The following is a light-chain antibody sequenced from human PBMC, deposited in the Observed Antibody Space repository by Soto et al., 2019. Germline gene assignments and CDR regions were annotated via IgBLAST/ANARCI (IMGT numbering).Light chain of an antibody. CDR1: SGDVGGYTY. CDR3: SSSTGINGFVV. CDR2: EVS. J-gene: IGLJ2*01. Sequence: QSVLTQPPSASESPGQSVTISCTGVSGDVGGYTYVSWYQHYPGKAPKLLIYEVSKRPQGVPDRFTGSKSGNTASLTVSGLQPDDEADYYCSSSTGINGFVVFGGGTKLTVL. V-gene: IGLV2-8*01.